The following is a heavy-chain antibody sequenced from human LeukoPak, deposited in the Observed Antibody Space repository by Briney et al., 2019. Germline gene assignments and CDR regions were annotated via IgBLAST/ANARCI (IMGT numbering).Heavy chain of an antibody. Sequence: GGSLRLSCAASGFTFSSYGMHWVRQAPGKGLEWVAFIRYDGSNTYYADSVKGRFTISRDNSKNTLYLQMNSLRAEDTAVYYCANLDPRYCSSTSCPFWGQGTLVTVSS. J-gene: IGHJ4*02. V-gene: IGHV3-30*02. CDR1: GFTFSSYG. D-gene: IGHD2-2*01. CDR2: IRYDGSNT. CDR3: ANLDPRYCSSTSCPF.